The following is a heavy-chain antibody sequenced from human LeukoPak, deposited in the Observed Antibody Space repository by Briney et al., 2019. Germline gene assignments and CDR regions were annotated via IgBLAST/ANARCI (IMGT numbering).Heavy chain of an antibody. CDR2: IYHSGST. D-gene: IGHD6-19*01. V-gene: IGHV4-38-2*02. CDR3: ARRLDHWDAFDI. Sequence: SETLSLTCTVSGYSISSGYYWGWIRQPPGKGLEWIGSIYHSGSTYYNPSLKSRVTISVDTSKNQFSLKLSSVTAADTAVYYCARRLDHWDAFDIWGQGTMVTVSS. CDR1: GYSISSGYY. J-gene: IGHJ3*02.